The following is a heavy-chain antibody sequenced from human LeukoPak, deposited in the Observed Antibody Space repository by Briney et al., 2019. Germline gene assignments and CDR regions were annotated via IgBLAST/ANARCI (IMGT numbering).Heavy chain of an antibody. CDR1: GFTVSSNY. CDR2: IYSGGST. Sequence: GSLRLSCAASGFTVSSNYMSWVRQAPGKGLEWVSVIYSGGSTYYADSVKGRFTISRDNSKNTLYLQMNSLRAEDTAVYYCARRSYYYDSSGYYWVVFDYWGQGTLVTVSS. J-gene: IGHJ4*02. V-gene: IGHV3-53*01. CDR3: ARRSYYYDSSGYYWVVFDY. D-gene: IGHD3-22*01.